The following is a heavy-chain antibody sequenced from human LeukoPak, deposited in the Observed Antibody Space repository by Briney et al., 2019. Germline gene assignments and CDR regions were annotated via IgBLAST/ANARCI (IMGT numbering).Heavy chain of an antibody. V-gene: IGHV1-69*05. CDR3: AGGTTVTTFDY. J-gene: IGHJ4*02. D-gene: IGHD4-11*01. Sequence: SVKVSCKASGGTFSSYAISWVRQAPGQGLEWMGGIIPIFGTANYAQKFQGRVTITTDESTSTAYMELSSLRSGDTAVYYCAGGTTVTTFDYWGQGTLVTVSS. CDR1: GGTFSSYA. CDR2: IIPIFGTA.